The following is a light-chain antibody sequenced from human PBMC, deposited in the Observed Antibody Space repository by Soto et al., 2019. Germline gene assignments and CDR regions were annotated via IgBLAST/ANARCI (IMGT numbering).Light chain of an antibody. Sequence: QSVLTQPPSASGSPGQSVTISCTGTSSDVGSYNYVSWYQQHPGKAPKVMIYDVNKRPSGVPDRFSGSKSGNTASLTVSGLQAEDEADYYCSLYVGSNNWIFGGGTKLT. J-gene: IGLJ2*01. CDR1: SSDVGSYNY. CDR3: SLYVGSNNWI. V-gene: IGLV2-8*01. CDR2: DVN.